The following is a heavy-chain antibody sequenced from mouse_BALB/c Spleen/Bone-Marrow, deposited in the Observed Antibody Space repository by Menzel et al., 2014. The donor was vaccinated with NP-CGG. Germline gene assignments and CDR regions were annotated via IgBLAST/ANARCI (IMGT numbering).Heavy chain of an antibody. CDR3: VGEAVWCFFAY. Sequence: VQGAESGAELARPGASVRMSCRASGYTFTYLTIYWVKQRPGQGLEWIGYINPTSSYTNYNQKFEDKATLTGDTSSSTACMQLSSLTSEDYAVDYCVGEAVWCFFAYWGQGTLVTVSA. CDR2: INPTSSYT. J-gene: IGHJ3*01. CDR1: GYTFTYLT. D-gene: IGHD1-1*02. V-gene: IGHV1-4*01.